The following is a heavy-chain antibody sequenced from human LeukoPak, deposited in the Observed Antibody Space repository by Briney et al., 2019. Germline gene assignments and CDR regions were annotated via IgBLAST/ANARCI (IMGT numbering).Heavy chain of an antibody. J-gene: IGHJ4*02. CDR1: GGSISSSTYN. CDR2: IYNTGST. CDR3: ASQPYYESSGYYFY. V-gene: IGHV4-39*01. D-gene: IGHD3-22*01. Sequence: SETLSLTCTVSGGSISSSTYNWGWIRPPPGKGLEWIGSIYNTGSTFYNPSLKSRVTISIDTSKNQFSLKLTSVTAADTAIYYCASQPYYESSGYYFYWGQGTLVTVSS.